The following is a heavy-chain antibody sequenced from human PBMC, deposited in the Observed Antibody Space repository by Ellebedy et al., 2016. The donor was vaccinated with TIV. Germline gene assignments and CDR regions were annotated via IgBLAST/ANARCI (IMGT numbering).Heavy chain of an antibody. J-gene: IGHJ4*02. CDR3: ASRGYTYGYYLDY. Sequence: GESLKISXKASGYTFTTYAIAWVRQMPGKGLEWMGIIYPADSDTIYSPSFQGQVTISVDKSINTAYLQWNSLKASGTAMYYCASRGYTYGYYLDYWGQGTLVTVSS. CDR1: GYTFTTYA. CDR2: IYPADSDT. D-gene: IGHD5-18*01. V-gene: IGHV5-51*01.